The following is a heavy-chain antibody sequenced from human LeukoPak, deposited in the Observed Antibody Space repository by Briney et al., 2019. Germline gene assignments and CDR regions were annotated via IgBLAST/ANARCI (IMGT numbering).Heavy chain of an antibody. CDR2: IKQDGSEK. D-gene: IGHD2-15*01. J-gene: IGHJ1*01. V-gene: IGHV3-7*03. Sequence: PGGSLRLSCAASGFTFSSYWMSWVRQAPGKGLEWVANIKQDGSEKYYVDSVKGRFTISRDNAKNSLYLQMNSLRAEDTAVYYCAKAGGYCSGGSCYYFQHWGQGTLVTVSS. CDR3: AKAGGYCSGGSCYYFQH. CDR1: GFTFSSYW.